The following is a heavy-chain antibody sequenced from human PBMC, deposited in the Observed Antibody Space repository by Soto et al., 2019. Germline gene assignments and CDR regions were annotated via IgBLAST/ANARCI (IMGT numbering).Heavy chain of an antibody. Sequence: QVQLVESGGGVVQPGRSLRLSCAASGFTFSSYGMHWVRQAPGKGLEWVAIISYDGNYKYYADSVKGRFTISRDNSKNTLYLQMNSLRAEDTAVYYCGKVSTYYYDRTFEYWGQGTLVTVSS. V-gene: IGHV3-30*18. CDR1: GFTFSSYG. D-gene: IGHD3-22*01. CDR2: ISYDGNYK. CDR3: GKVSTYYYDRTFEY. J-gene: IGHJ4*02.